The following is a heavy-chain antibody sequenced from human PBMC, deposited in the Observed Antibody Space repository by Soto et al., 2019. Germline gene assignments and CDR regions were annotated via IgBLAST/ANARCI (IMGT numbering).Heavy chain of an antibody. V-gene: IGHV1-18*01. CDR3: ARDLRGWYPSLHLFAY. CDR1: GYTFTSYG. J-gene: IGHJ4*02. CDR2: ISAYNGTT. Sequence: ASVKVSCKASGYTFTSYGISWVRQAPGQGLEWMGWISAYNGTTNYAQKLQGRVTMTTDTSTSTAYMELRSLRSDDTAVYYCARDLRGWYPSLHLFAYWGQGTLLLVSS. D-gene: IGHD6-19*01.